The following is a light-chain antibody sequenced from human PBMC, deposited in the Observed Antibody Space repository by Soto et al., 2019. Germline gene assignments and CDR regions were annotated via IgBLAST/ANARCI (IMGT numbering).Light chain of an antibody. Sequence: QPVLTQPPSAYGSPGQSVTISCTGTSSDVGGYNYVSWYQQHPGKAPKLMIYEVSKRPSGVPDRFSGSKSGNTASLTVSGLQAEDEADYYCTSYAGSNNVLFGGGTKLTVL. J-gene: IGLJ2*01. CDR3: TSYAGSNNVL. CDR2: EVS. V-gene: IGLV2-8*01. CDR1: SSDVGGYNY.